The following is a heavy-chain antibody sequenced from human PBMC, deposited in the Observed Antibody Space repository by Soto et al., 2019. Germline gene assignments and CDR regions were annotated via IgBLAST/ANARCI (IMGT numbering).Heavy chain of an antibody. D-gene: IGHD2-2*01. J-gene: IGHJ4*01. CDR1: GYTFSSYG. CDR3: AGSSSFYSPFDY. Sequence: ASVKVSCKASGYTFSSYGISWVRQAPGQGLEWLGWISAYNGNTNYAQKFQGRVTITTDTSTSTAYMELKSLRSDDTAVYYCAGSSSFYSPFDYWGQGTLVTVSS. V-gene: IGHV1-18*01. CDR2: ISAYNGNT.